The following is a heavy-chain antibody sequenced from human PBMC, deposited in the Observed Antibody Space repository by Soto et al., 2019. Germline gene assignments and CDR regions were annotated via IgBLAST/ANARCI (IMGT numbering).Heavy chain of an antibody. CDR2: MTSDMKTI. CDR3: ARSVEGHFDY. D-gene: IGHD6-19*01. V-gene: IGHV3-48*02. J-gene: IGHJ4*02. CDR1: GFTFRIYS. Sequence: EVQLVESGGGLVQPGGSLRLSCAASGFTFRIYSMNWIRQAPGKGLEWVSYMTSDMKTIHNAVSVKGRFTISRDNARNSVYLQMTSLRDEDTAVYYCARSVEGHFDYWGQGPLVTVSS.